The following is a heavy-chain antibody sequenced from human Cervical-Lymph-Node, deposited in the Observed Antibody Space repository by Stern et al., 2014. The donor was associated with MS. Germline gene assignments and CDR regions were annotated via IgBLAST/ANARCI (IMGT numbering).Heavy chain of an antibody. CDR2: IIPIFGTA. D-gene: IGHD2-2*01. V-gene: IGHV1-69*01. CDR3: ASWGDRYCSSTSCYAYYFDY. J-gene: IGHJ4*02. CDR1: GGTFSSYA. Sequence: HVQLVQSGAEVKKPGSSVKVSCKASGGTFSSYAISWVRQAPGQGLEWMGGIIPIFGTANYAQKFQGRVTITADESTSTAYMELSSLRSEDTAVYYCASWGDRYCSSTSCYAYYFDYWGQGTLVTVSS.